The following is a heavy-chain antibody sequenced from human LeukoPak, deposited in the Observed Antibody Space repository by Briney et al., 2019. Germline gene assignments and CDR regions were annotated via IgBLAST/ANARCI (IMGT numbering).Heavy chain of an antibody. Sequence: GGSLRLSCAASGFTFSSYEMNWVRQAPGKGPEWVSYISSSGRTIYYADSVKGRFTISRDNAKNSLYLQMNSLRAEDTAVYYCARGSLVHYYNSGTYRIRAGFDYWGQGTLVTVSS. J-gene: IGHJ4*02. CDR3: ARGSLVHYYNSGTYRIRAGFDY. CDR1: GFTFSSYE. V-gene: IGHV3-48*03. CDR2: ISSSGRTI. D-gene: IGHD3-10*01.